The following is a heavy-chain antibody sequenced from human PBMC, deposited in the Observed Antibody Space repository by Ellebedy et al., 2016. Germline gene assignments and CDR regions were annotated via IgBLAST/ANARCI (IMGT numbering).Heavy chain of an antibody. J-gene: IGHJ4*02. D-gene: IGHD6-13*01. Sequence: GESLKISXATSGFTFRNFFMSWVRQTPGKGLEWVAVISYDGSSKYYADSVKGRFTISRDNSKNTLYLQMNSQRTEDTAVYYCARTPDPGIAPYYFDYWGQGTLVTVSS. CDR3: ARTPDPGIAPYYFDY. CDR2: ISYDGSSK. CDR1: GFTFRNFF. V-gene: IGHV3-30*03.